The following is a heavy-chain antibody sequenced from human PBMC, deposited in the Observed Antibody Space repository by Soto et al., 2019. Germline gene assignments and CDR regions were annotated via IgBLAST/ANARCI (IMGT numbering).Heavy chain of an antibody. J-gene: IGHJ5*02. Sequence: ESGGGLVQPGGSLRLSCAASGFTVSSNYMSWVRQAPGKGLEWVSVIYSGGSTYYADSVKGRFTISRDNSKNTLYLQMNSLRAEDTAVYYCARGSVVPFNWFDPWGQGTLVTVSS. V-gene: IGHV3-66*01. D-gene: IGHD2-2*01. CDR2: IYSGGST. CDR3: ARGSVVPFNWFDP. CDR1: GFTVSSNY.